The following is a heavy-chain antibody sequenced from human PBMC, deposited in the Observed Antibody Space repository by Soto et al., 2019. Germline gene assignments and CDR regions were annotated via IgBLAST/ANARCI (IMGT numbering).Heavy chain of an antibody. CDR1: VFKFSNYA. Sequence: GPLRLSCAASVFKFSNYAMSWVRQAPGKGLERVSLISATGCGTYYADSVKGRFTISRDNSHNTLYLQVHSLTAEDTAVYYCAKDRRAGGNSAFYFDFWGQGAQVTVSS. CDR3: AKDRRAGGNSAFYFDF. J-gene: IGHJ4*02. CDR2: ISATGCGT. D-gene: IGHD3-16*01. V-gene: IGHV3-23*01.